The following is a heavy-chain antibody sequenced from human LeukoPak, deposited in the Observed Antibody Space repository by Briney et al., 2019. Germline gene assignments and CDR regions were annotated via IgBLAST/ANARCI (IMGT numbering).Heavy chain of an antibody. CDR3: ARVRLLFGKDY. CDR1: GYTFTGYY. Sequence: ASVKVSCKASGYTFTGYYMHWVRQAPGQGLEWMGWINPNSGDTNYAQKFQGRVTMTRDTSISTAYMELSRLRSDDTAVYYCARVRLLFGKDYWGQGTLVTVSS. CDR2: INPNSGDT. J-gene: IGHJ4*02. D-gene: IGHD3-3*01. V-gene: IGHV1-2*02.